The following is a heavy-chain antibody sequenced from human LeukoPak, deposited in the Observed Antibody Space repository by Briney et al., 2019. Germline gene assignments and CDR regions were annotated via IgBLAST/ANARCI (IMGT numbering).Heavy chain of an antibody. D-gene: IGHD2-2*01. J-gene: IGHJ6*02. CDR3: ARSRTHGLDV. CDR1: GGSITNYY. CDR2: IYSSGTS. Sequence: SSETLSLTCSVSGGSITNYYWSWIRQSAGQGLEWIGQIYSSGTSNYNPSLKSRVIMSIDTSKSQLSLKLSSVTVADTALYFCARSRTHGLDVWGPGTTVSVS. V-gene: IGHV4-4*07.